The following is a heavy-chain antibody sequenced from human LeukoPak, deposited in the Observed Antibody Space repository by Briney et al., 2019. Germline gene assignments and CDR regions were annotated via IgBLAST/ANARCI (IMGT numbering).Heavy chain of an antibody. Sequence: ASVMVSCKASGYTFITYYMHWVRQAPGQGLEWMGIINPSGGRTTYAQKFQGRVTMTRDTSTSTVYMELSSLRSEDTAVYYCARGGWQELSPFDYWGQGTLVTVSS. CDR2: INPSGGRT. V-gene: IGHV1-46*01. D-gene: IGHD1-7*01. CDR3: ARGGWQELSPFDY. J-gene: IGHJ4*02. CDR1: GYTFITYY.